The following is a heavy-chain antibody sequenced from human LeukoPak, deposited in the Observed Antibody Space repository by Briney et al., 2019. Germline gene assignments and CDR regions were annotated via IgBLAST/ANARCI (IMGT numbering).Heavy chain of an antibody. D-gene: IGHD3-3*01. J-gene: IGHJ4*02. CDR3: ARDQAPTYYYDFWSGYIDY. CDR2: IKQDGSEK. CDR1: GFTFSSYW. V-gene: IGHV3-7*01. Sequence: GGSLSLSCAASGFTFSSYWMSWVRQAPGKGPEWVANIKQDGSEKYYVDSVKGRFTIARDNAKNSLYLQMNSLRAEDTAVYYGARDQAPTYYYDFWSGYIDYWGQGTLVTVSS.